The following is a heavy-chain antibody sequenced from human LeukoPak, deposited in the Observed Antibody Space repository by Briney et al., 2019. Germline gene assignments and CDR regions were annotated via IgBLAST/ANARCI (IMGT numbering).Heavy chain of an antibody. V-gene: IGHV4-39*07. D-gene: IGHD1-1*01. CDR1: GGSISSSSYY. CDR2: IYYSGRT. Sequence: SETLSLTCTVSGGSISSSSYYWGWIRQPPGKGLEWIGYIYYSGRTYYNPSLKSRVTISVDTSKNQFSLKLTSVTAADTAVYYCARDVQLERPPPLIGYYYMDVWGKGTTVTVSS. CDR3: ARDVQLERPPPLIGYYYMDV. J-gene: IGHJ6*03.